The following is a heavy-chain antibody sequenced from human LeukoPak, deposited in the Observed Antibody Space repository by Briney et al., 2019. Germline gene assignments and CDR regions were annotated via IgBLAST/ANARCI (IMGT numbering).Heavy chain of an antibody. CDR3: ARDNEYQLLWFFDY. CDR1: GFTFSSYA. J-gene: IGHJ4*02. D-gene: IGHD2-2*01. Sequence: GGSLRLSCAASGFTFSSYAMHWVRQAPGKGLEWVAVISYDGSNKYYADSVKGRFTISRDNSKSTLYLQMNSLRAEDTAVYHCARDNEYQLLWFFDYWGQGTLVTVSS. V-gene: IGHV3-30*04. CDR2: ISYDGSNK.